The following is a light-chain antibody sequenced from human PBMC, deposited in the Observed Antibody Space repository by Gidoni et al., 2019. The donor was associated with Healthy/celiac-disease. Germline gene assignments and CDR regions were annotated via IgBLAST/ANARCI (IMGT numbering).Light chain of an antibody. CDR2: GAS. V-gene: IGKV3-20*01. Sequence: EIVLTQSPGTLSLSPGERATLSCRASQSVSSSDLAWYQQKPGQAPNLLIYGASSRATGIPDRFSGSGSGTDFTLTISRLEPEDFAVYYCQQYGSSPFXQXTKVEIK. CDR1: QSVSSSD. CDR3: QQYGSSP. J-gene: IGKJ1*01.